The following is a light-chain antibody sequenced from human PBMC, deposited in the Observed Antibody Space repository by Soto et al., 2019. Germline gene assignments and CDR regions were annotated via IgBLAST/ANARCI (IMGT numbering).Light chain of an antibody. J-gene: IGLJ1*01. Sequence: QSVLTQPPSVSGAPGQRVTISCTGSSSNIGAGYDVHWYQQLPGTAPQLLIYGNNNRPSGVPDRFSGSKSGTSASLAITGLQAEDEADYYCQSYDSSLSGYVFGTGTQLTVL. CDR1: SSNIGAGYD. CDR2: GNN. CDR3: QSYDSSLSGYV. V-gene: IGLV1-40*01.